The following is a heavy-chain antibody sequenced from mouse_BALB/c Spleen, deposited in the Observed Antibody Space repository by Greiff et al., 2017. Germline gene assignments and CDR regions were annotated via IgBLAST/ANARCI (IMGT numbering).Heavy chain of an antibody. D-gene: IGHD1-1*02. CDR1: GFTFSSYW. Sequence: EVKVEESGGGLVQPGGSMKLSCVASGFTFSSYWMSWVRQSPEKGLEWVAEIRLKSDNYATHYAESVKGKFTISRDDSKSRLYLQMNSLRAEDTGIYYCTRGRWAWFAYWGQGTLVTVSA. J-gene: IGHJ3*01. CDR2: IRLKSDNYAT. CDR3: TRGRWAWFAY. V-gene: IGHV6-6*02.